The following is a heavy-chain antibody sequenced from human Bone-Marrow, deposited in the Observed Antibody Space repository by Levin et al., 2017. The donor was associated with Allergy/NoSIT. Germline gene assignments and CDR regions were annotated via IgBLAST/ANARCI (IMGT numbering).Heavy chain of an antibody. J-gene: IGHJ4*02. D-gene: IGHD2/OR15-2a*01. CDR3: AKGGSEGLNIVRIFTRGDYDYFDY. CDR1: GFTFDDYA. Sequence: GGSLRLSCAASGFTFDDYAMHWVRQAPGKGLEWVSGISWNSGSIGYADSVKGRFTISRDNAKNSLYLQMNSLRAEDTALYYCAKGGSEGLNIVRIFTRGDYDYFDYWGQGTLVTVSS. V-gene: IGHV3-9*01. CDR2: ISWNSGSI.